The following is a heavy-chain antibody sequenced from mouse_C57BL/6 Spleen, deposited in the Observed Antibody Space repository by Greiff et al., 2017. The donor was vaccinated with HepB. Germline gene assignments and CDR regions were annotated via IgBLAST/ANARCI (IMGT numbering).Heavy chain of an antibody. D-gene: IGHD2-5*01. Sequence: QVQLQQSGAELVRPGASVKLSCKASGYTFTDYYINWVKQRPGQGLEWIARIYPGSGNTYYNEKFKGKATLTAEKSSSTAYMQLSSLTSEDSAVYFCARGMGSNYPTQLIGYYAMDYWGQGTSVTVSS. J-gene: IGHJ4*01. CDR2: IYPGSGNT. CDR1: GYTFTDYY. V-gene: IGHV1-76*01. CDR3: ARGMGSNYPTQLIGYYAMDY.